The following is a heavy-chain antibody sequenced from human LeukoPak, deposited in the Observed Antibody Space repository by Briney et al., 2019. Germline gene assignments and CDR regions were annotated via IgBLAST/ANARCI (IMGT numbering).Heavy chain of an antibody. CDR3: ARHSPGGSGYFDY. J-gene: IGHJ4*02. V-gene: IGHV3-53*01. D-gene: IGHD3-10*01. CDR1: GFTVSSNY. CDR2: IYSGGST. Sequence: GGSLRLSCAASGFTVSSNYMSWVRQAPGKGLEWVSVIYSGGSTYYADSVKGRFTISRDNSKNTLYLRMNSLRAEDTAVYYCARHSPGGSGYFDYWGQGTLVTVSS.